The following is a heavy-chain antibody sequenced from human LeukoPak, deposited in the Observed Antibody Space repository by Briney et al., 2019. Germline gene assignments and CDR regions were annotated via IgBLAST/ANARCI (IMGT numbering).Heavy chain of an antibody. CDR1: GFTFSSYA. V-gene: IGHV3-23*01. CDR2: ISGSGGST. J-gene: IGHJ4*02. Sequence: GGSLRLSCAASGFTFSSYAMSWVRQAPGKGLEWVSAISGSGGSTYYADSVKGRFTISRDNSKNTLYLQMNSLRAEDTAVYYCAKDMNSWRDGSGLGDYFDYWGQGTLVTVSS. D-gene: IGHD6-19*01. CDR3: AKDMNSWRDGSGLGDYFDY.